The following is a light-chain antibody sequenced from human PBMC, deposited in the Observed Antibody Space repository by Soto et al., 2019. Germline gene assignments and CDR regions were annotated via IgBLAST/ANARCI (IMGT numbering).Light chain of an antibody. CDR3: AAWDDSLNGVV. CDR1: SSNIGSNT. Sequence: QSVLTQPPSASGTPGQRVTISCSGSSSNIGSNTVNWYQQFPGTAPKLLIYRNSQRPSGVPDRFSGSKSGTSASLAISGLQSEDEADYYCAAWDDSLNGVVFGGGTQLTVL. V-gene: IGLV1-44*01. CDR2: RNS. J-gene: IGLJ2*01.